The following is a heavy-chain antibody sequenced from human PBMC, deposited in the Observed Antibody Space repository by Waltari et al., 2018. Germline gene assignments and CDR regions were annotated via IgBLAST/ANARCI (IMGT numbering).Heavy chain of an antibody. CDR1: GFTFSDHY. V-gene: IGHV3-72*01. Sequence: EVQLVESGGGLVQPGGSLRLSCAASGFTFSDHYMDWVRQAPGKGLEWVGRTRNKANSYTTEYAASVKGRFTISRDDSKNSLYLQMNSLKTEDTAVYYCAREGDIVVVPAAMSHYYYYGMDVWGQGTTVTVSS. CDR3: AREGDIVVVPAAMSHYYYYGMDV. J-gene: IGHJ6*02. CDR2: TRNKANSYTT. D-gene: IGHD2-2*01.